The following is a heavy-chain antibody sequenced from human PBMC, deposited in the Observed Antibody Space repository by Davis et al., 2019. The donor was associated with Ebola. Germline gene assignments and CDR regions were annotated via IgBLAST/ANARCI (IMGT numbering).Heavy chain of an antibody. CDR1: GYTFTSYT. V-gene: IGHV1-18*04. CDR3: ARATFGYNSGWYADY. Sequence: ASVKVSCKASGYTFTSYTITWVRQAPGQGLEWMGRISVYNGETIYAQRFQDRVTMTTDTSASTAYLDLSSLRSDDTAVFYCARATFGYNSGWYADYWGQGTLVTVSS. CDR2: ISVYNGET. D-gene: IGHD6-19*01. J-gene: IGHJ4*02.